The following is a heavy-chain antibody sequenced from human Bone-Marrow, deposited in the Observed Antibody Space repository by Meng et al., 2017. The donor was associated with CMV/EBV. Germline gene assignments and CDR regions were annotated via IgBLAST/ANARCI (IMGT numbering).Heavy chain of an antibody. J-gene: IGHJ4*02. D-gene: IGHD6-19*01. CDR2: IYYSGST. CDR3: ARGKGIAVAEPGALDY. CDR1: GGSVSSGSYY. V-gene: IGHV4-61*01. Sequence: GSLRLSCTVSGGSVSSGSYYWSWIRQPQGKGLEWIGYIYYSGSTNYNPSLKSRVTISVDTSKNQFSLKLSSVTAADTAVYYCARGKGIAVAEPGALDYWGQGTLVTVSS.